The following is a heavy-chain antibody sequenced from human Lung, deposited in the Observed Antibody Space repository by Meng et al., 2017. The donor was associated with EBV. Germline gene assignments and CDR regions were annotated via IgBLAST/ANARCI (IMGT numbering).Heavy chain of an antibody. CDR2: INHGGST. Sequence: QVPLQQWVARLLKPSEPLSLTWPGYGGPFSGYYWTWIRQPPGKGLAWIGEINHGGSTNYNPSLKSRVTISVVTSKNQFSLKLSSVTAADTAVYYCARGGWSSSWRNWGQGTLVTVSS. CDR3: ARGGWSSSWRN. J-gene: IGHJ4*02. D-gene: IGHD6-13*01. V-gene: IGHV4-34*01. CDR1: GGPFSGYY.